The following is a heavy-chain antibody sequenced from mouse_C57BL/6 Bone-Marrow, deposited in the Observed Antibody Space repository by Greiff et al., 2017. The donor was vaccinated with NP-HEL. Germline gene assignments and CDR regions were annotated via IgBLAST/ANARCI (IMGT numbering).Heavy chain of an antibody. CDR2: IDPANGDT. Sequence: EVQLVESGAELVRPGASVKLSCTVSGFNIKDDYMHWVQQRPEQGLEWIGWIDPANGDTEYASKFQGKATITADTSSNTAYLQLSSLTSEDTAVYYCTTGGSSPYAMDYWGQGTSVTVSS. D-gene: IGHD1-1*01. CDR1: GFNIKDDY. V-gene: IGHV14-4*01. CDR3: TTGGSSPYAMDY. J-gene: IGHJ4*01.